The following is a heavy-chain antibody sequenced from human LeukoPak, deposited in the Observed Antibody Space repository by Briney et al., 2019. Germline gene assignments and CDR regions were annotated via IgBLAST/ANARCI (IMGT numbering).Heavy chain of an antibody. J-gene: IGHJ3*02. D-gene: IGHD5-24*01. CDR3: ARGGYGWLQLGWAFDI. CDR1: GGSISSYY. CDR2: IYYSGST. V-gene: IGHV4-59*01. Sequence: SETLSLTCTVSGGSISSYYWSWIRQPPGKGLEWIGYIYYSGSTNYNPSLKSRVTISVDTSKNQFSLKLSSVTAADTAVYYCARGGYGWLQLGWAFDIWGQGTMVTVSS.